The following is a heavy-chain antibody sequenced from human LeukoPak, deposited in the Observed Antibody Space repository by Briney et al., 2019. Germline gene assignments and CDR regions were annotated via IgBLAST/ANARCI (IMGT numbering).Heavy chain of an antibody. Sequence: SVRVSCKASGGTFSSYAISWVRHAPGQGLEWMGRIIPILGIANYAQKFQGRVTITADKSTSTAYMEVRSLRSEDTAVYYCAGGYHDSSGYYYYFDYWGQGTLVTVSS. CDR2: IIPILGIA. CDR3: AGGYHDSSGYYYYFDY. CDR1: GGTFSSYA. J-gene: IGHJ4*02. V-gene: IGHV1-69*04. D-gene: IGHD3-22*01.